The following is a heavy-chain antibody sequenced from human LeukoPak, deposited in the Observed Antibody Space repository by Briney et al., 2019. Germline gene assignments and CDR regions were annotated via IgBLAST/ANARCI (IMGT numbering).Heavy chain of an antibody. CDR1: GYTFTSYY. CDR2: INPSGGST. CDR3: ARDRGGDGYNPDVFDI. J-gene: IGHJ3*02. Sequence: ASVKVSCKASGYTFTSYYMHWVRQAPGQGLEWMGIINPSGGSTSYAQKFQGRVTMTRDTSTSTVYMELSGLRSEDTAVYYCARDRGGDGYNPDVFDIWGQGTMVTVSS. V-gene: IGHV1-46*01. D-gene: IGHD5-24*01.